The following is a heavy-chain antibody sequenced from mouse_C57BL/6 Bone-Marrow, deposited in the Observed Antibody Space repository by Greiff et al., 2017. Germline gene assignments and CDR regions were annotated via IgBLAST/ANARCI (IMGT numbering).Heavy chain of an antibody. D-gene: IGHD4-1*01. CDR3: ARLAGTYFDY. V-gene: IGHV5-6*01. Sequence: EVKVVESGGDLVKPGGSLKLSCAASGFTFSSYGMSWVRQTPGKRLEWVATISSGGSYTYYPDSVKGRFTISRDNAKNTLYLQMSSLKSEDTAMYYCARLAGTYFDYWGQGTTLTVSS. CDR2: ISSGGSYT. CDR1: GFTFSSYG. J-gene: IGHJ2*01.